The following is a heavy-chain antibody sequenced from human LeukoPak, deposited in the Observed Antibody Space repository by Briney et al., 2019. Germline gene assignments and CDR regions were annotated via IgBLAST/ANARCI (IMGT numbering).Heavy chain of an antibody. J-gene: IGHJ5*02. CDR3: AKDRQSSGNYRWFDP. D-gene: IGHD3-10*01. CDR2: ISWNSGSI. Sequence: GGSLRLSCAASGFTFDDYAMHWVRQAPGKGLEWVSGISWNSGSIGYADSVKGRFTISRDNAKNSLYLQMNSLTTEDTALYYCAKDRQSSGNYRWFDPWGQGTLVTVFS. V-gene: IGHV3-9*01. CDR1: GFTFDDYA.